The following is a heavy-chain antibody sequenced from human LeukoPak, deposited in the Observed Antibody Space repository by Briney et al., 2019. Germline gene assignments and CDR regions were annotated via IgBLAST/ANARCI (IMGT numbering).Heavy chain of an antibody. J-gene: IGHJ4*02. D-gene: IGHD3-10*01. CDR3: ARAGQPLDY. CDR1: GFTFSSYW. CDR2: ISTRSKSI. V-gene: IGHV3-48*04. Sequence: PGGSLRLSCAASGFTFSSYWMSWVRQAPGKGLEWISYISTRSKSIYYADSVKGRFTISRDDAKNSLFLQMNSLRAEDTAVYYCARAGQPLDYWGQGTLVTVSS.